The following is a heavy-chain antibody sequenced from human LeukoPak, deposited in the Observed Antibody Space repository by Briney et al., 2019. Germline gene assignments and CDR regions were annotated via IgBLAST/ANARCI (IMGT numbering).Heavy chain of an antibody. J-gene: IGHJ4*02. CDR2: ISGSGGST. D-gene: IGHD5-18*01. CDR1: GFAFSSYA. CDR3: ATARGYNYGSFDY. Sequence: QPGGSLRLSCAASGFAFSSYAMSWVRQAPGKGLEWVPAISGSGGSTYYADSVKGRFTISRDNSKNTLYLQMNSLRAEDTAVYYCATARGYNYGSFDYWGQGTLVTVSS. V-gene: IGHV3-23*01.